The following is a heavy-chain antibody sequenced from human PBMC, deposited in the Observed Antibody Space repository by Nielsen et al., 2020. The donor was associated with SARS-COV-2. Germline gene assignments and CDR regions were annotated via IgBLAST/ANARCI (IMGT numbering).Heavy chain of an antibody. J-gene: IGHJ4*02. V-gene: IGHV3-21*01. CDR2: ISSSSSYI. CDR1: GFSFSNYN. CDR3: VREHTGMDALDY. Sequence: GESLKISCAASGFSFSNYNMKWVRQAPGKGLEWVSSISSSSSYIYYADSVKGRFTVSRDNAKNSLYLQMNSLRAEDTAVYHCVREHTGMDALDYWGQGSLVTVSS. D-gene: IGHD5-18*01.